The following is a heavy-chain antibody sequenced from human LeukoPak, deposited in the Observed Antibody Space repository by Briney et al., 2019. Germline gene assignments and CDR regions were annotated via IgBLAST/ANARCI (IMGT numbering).Heavy chain of an antibody. J-gene: IGHJ4*02. CDR2: IHYSGST. D-gene: IGHD1-26*01. V-gene: IGHV4-59*08. CDR1: GGPISSYC. Sequence: SETLSLTCTVSGGPISSYCWSWIRQPPGKGLEWIGFIHYSGSTNYNLSPKNRVTISVDTSKNQFSLRLSSVPAADTAVYYCARHMESGTYPLDNGGEGTLVSVSS. CDR3: ARHMESGTYPLDN.